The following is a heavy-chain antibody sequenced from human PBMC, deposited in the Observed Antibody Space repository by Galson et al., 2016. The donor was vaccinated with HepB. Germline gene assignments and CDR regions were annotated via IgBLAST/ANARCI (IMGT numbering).Heavy chain of an antibody. V-gene: IGHV4-59*01. Sequence: TLSLTCTVSGGSISNYYWRWIRQPPGKGLEWIAYIYYSGSTNQNPSLKSRVTISVDTSKNQFSLQLRSVTAADTAVYYCARDRGSAAGFDYWGQGTLVTVSS. CDR2: IYYSGST. CDR1: GGSISNYY. D-gene: IGHD6-13*01. CDR3: ARDRGSAAGFDY. J-gene: IGHJ4*02.